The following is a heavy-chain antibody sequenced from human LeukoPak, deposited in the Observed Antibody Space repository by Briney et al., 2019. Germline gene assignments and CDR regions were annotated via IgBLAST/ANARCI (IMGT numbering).Heavy chain of an antibody. Sequence: PGRSLRLSCTASGFTFGDYGMSWVRQAPGKGLEWVGFIRSKGYGGTTEYAASVKGRFTISRDDSRSIAYLEMNSLKTEVTAVYYCARLGYCSSTSCRNIDYWGQGTLVTVSS. D-gene: IGHD2-2*01. V-gene: IGHV3-49*04. CDR2: IRSKGYGGTT. J-gene: IGHJ4*02. CDR1: GFTFGDYG. CDR3: ARLGYCSSTSCRNIDY.